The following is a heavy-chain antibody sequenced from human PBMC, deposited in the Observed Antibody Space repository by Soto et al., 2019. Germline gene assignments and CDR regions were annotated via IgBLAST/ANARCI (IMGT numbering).Heavy chain of an antibody. Sequence: SETLSLTCTVSGGTISSSSYYWGWNRQPPGTGLEWSGSIYYSGSTYYNPSLKSRVTISVDTSKNQFSLKLSSGTAADTAVYYCARHDYFYGSTAPGDAFDFWGQGTMVTVSS. CDR2: IYYSGST. J-gene: IGHJ3*01. CDR3: ARHDYFYGSTAPGDAFDF. V-gene: IGHV4-39*01. D-gene: IGHD3-22*01. CDR1: GGTISSSSYY.